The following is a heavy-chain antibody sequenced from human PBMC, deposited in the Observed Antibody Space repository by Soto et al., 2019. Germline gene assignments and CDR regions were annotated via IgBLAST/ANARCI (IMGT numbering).Heavy chain of an antibody. V-gene: IGHV1-2*02. Sequence: SVKCSLKASGYTFTGYYIHWVRQAPGQGLDCMGWINPNSGGTKYPQKFQGRVTMTRDTSIRTVYMSLTGLKSDDTSVYFCARDMANGDHSAGFDSWGQRTLVTVSS. D-gene: IGHD3-10*01. CDR2: INPNSGGT. CDR1: GYTFTGYY. CDR3: ARDMANGDHSAGFDS. J-gene: IGHJ5*01.